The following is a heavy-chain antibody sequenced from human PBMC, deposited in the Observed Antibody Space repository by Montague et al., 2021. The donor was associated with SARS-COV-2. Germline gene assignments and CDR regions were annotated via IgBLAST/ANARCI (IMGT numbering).Heavy chain of an antibody. CDR3: ANFRRTQLLFGSLYYGMDV. D-gene: IGHD2-2*01. CDR1: GGSISSYY. V-gene: IGHV4-59*01. Sequence: SETLSLTCTVSGGSISSYYWSWIRQPPARGLHWIWYISYSGSTNSNPSLTRRVTISVDTSMNHFTLRLSSVTAADTAAYYCANFRRTQLLFGSLYYGMDVWGQGTTVTVSS. J-gene: IGHJ6*02. CDR2: ISYSGST.